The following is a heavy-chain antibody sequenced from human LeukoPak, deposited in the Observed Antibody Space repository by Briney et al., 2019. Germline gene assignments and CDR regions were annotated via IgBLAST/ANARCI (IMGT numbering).Heavy chain of an antibody. D-gene: IGHD2-15*01. CDR2: VYPGDSHT. Sequence: GESLKISCQGSGYSFTNNWIGWVRHMPGKGQDWMAIVYPGDSHTKYNPSFQGQVTISADKSSSTAYLQWISLRASDTAIYYCVRTPTCSSGSCYPNWFDSWGQGTLVTVSS. J-gene: IGHJ5*01. CDR1: GYSFTNNW. CDR3: VRTPTCSSGSCYPNWFDS. V-gene: IGHV5-51*01.